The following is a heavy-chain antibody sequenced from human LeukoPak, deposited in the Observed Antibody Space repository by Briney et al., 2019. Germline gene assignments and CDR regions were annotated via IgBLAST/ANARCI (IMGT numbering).Heavy chain of an antibody. D-gene: IGHD1-26*01. CDR3: ASYLGATRSFEY. Sequence: GGSLRLSCAASGFTFSSYWMSWVRQAPGKGLEWVASIKQDGSAKYYVDSVKGRFTISRDNAKNSLYMQMNGMRAEDTAVYYCASYLGATRSFEYRGQGTLVPVSS. CDR2: IKQDGSAK. J-gene: IGHJ4*02. V-gene: IGHV3-7*02. CDR1: GFTFSSYW.